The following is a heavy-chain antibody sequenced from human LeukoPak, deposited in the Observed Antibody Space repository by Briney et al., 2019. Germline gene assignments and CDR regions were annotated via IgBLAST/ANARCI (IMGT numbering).Heavy chain of an antibody. CDR1: GGTFSSYA. D-gene: IGHD1-1*01. CDR3: ARDIKLDSFDY. CDR2: IIPIFGTA. Sequence: ASVKVSCKASGGTFSSYAISWVRQAPGQGLEWMGGIIPIFGTANYAQKFQGRVTMTTDTSTSTAYMELRSLRSDDTAVYYCARDIKLDSFDYWGQGTLVTVSS. J-gene: IGHJ4*02. V-gene: IGHV1-69*05.